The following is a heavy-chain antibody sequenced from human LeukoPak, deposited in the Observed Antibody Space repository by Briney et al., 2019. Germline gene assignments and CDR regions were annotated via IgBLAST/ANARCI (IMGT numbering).Heavy chain of an antibody. J-gene: IGHJ4*02. Sequence: PGGSLRLSCAASGFTFSTYWMHWVRQAPGKGLVCVSRIYIDGSSTNYADSVKGRFTISRDNAKNTLYLQMNSLRAEDTAVYYCARGASARQDYWGQGTLVTVSS. CDR2: IYIDGSST. D-gene: IGHD2-2*01. CDR1: GFTFSTYW. V-gene: IGHV3-74*01. CDR3: ARGASARQDY.